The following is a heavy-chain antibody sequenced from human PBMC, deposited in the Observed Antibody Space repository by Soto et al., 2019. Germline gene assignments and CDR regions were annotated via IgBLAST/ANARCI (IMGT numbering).Heavy chain of an antibody. CDR1: GDSVSSNSAA. D-gene: IGHD6-19*01. Sequence: SQTLSLTCAISGDSVSSNSAAWNWIRRSPSRGLEWLGRTYYRSKWYNDYAVSVKSRIIINPDTSKNQFSLQLNSVTPEDTAVYYCARDTEVAGTLFDYWGQGTLVTVSS. J-gene: IGHJ4*02. CDR3: ARDTEVAGTLFDY. V-gene: IGHV6-1*01. CDR2: TYYRSKWYN.